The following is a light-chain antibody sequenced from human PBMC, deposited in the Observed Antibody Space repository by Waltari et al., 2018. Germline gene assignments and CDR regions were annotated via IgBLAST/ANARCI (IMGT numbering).Light chain of an antibody. J-gene: IGKJ4*01. CDR1: QTFSGSY. Sequence: RASQTFSGSYLAWYQQKPGQAPRRLIYGASTRAAGCPVRFSGSGSGTDFTLTISRLEPEDFAVYYCQHYGTSPPLTFGGGTKVEIK. CDR2: GAS. V-gene: IGKV3-20*01. CDR3: QHYGTSPPLT.